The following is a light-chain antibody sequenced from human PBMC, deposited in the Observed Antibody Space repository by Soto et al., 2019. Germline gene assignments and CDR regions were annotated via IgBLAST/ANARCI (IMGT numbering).Light chain of an antibody. J-gene: IGLJ2*01. CDR3: CSYAGTYSPV. Sequence: QSALTQPPSVSGSPGQSGTISCTGTSSDVGAYNFVSWYQQYPGNAPKLIIFDVSARPSGVPDRFSGSKSGNTASLTISGLQADDEADYYCCSYAGTYSPVLGGGTKLTVL. CDR2: DVS. CDR1: SSDVGAYNF. V-gene: IGLV2-11*01.